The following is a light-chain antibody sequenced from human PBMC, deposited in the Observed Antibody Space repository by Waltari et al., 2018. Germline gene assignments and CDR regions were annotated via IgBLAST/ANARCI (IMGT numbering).Light chain of an antibody. CDR2: GAS. CDR3: QQYGSSPET. J-gene: IGKJ2*01. Sequence: IVLTQSPGTLSLSPGGRGTLSCRASQSVSSSYLAWYQQKPGQAPRLLIYGASSRATGIPDRFSGSGSGTDFTLTISRLEPEDFAVYYCQQYGSSPETFGQGTKVEIK. CDR1: QSVSSSY. V-gene: IGKV3-20*01.